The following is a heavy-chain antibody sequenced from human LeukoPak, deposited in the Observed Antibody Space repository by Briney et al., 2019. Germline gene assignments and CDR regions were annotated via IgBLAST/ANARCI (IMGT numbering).Heavy chain of an antibody. CDR2: IIPIFGTA. D-gene: IGHD3-22*01. Sequence: SVKVSCKASGGTFSSYAISWVRQAPGQGLEWMGRIIPIFGTANYAQKFQGRVTITTDESTSTAYMELSSLRSEDTAVYYCARASYDSSGRSDGAFGIWGQGTMVTVSS. J-gene: IGHJ3*02. CDR3: ARASYDSSGRSDGAFGI. CDR1: GGTFSSYA. V-gene: IGHV1-69*05.